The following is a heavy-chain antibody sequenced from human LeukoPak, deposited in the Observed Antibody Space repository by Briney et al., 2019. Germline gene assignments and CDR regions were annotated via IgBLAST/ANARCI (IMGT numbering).Heavy chain of an antibody. D-gene: IGHD3-3*01. CDR3: ARDKAHYDFWCAIVSGCGMDV. CDR1: GGSFSGYY. J-gene: IGHJ6*02. CDR2: INHSGST. Sequence: SETLSLTCAVYGGSFSGYYWSWIRQPPGKGLEWIGEINHSGSTNYNPSLKSRVNKPVDTSKNQFSPKLSSVTAADTAVYYCARDKAHYDFWCAIVSGCGMDVWGQGTTVTVSS. V-gene: IGHV4-34*01.